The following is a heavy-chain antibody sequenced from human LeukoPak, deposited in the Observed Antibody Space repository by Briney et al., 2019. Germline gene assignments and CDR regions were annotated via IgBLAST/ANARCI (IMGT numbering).Heavy chain of an antibody. Sequence: QPSETLSLTCAVYGGSFSGYYWSWIRQPPGKGLEWIGEINHSGSTNYNPSLKSRVTISVDTSKNQFSLELSSVTAADTAVYYCARVESGFDPWGQGTLVTVSS. CDR3: ARVESGFDP. CDR2: INHSGST. CDR1: GGSFSGYY. V-gene: IGHV4-34*01. J-gene: IGHJ5*02.